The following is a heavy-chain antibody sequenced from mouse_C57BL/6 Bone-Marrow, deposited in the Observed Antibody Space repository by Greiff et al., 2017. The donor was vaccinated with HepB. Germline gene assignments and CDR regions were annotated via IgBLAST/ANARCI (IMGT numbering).Heavy chain of an antibody. CDR2: IRSKSNNYAT. Sequence: GGGLVQPKGSLKLSCAASGFSFNTYAMNWVRQAPGKGLEWVARIRSKSNNYATYYADSVKDRFTISRDDSESMLYLQMNNLKTEDTAMYYCVRQSYDYYYYAMDYWGQGTSVTVSS. D-gene: IGHD2-4*01. CDR1: GFSFNTYA. V-gene: IGHV10-1*01. J-gene: IGHJ4*01. CDR3: VRQSYDYYYYAMDY.